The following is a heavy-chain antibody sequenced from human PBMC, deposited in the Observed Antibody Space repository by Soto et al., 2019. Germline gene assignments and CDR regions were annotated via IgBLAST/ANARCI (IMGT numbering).Heavy chain of an antibody. CDR1: GGSISSGGYY. V-gene: IGHV4-61*08. CDR2: IYSGGRN. Sequence: PSETLSLTCTVSGGSISSGGYYWSWIRQHPGKGLEWIGRIYSGGRNNYNPSLKSRVTMSVDTSKNQFSLRLSSVTAADTAMYYCARGSSRWDYWGQGTLVTVSS. J-gene: IGHJ4*02. CDR3: ARGSSRWDY. D-gene: IGHD6-13*01.